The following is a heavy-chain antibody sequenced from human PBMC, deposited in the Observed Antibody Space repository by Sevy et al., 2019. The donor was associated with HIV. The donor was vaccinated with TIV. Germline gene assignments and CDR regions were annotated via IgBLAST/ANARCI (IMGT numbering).Heavy chain of an antibody. J-gene: IGHJ4*02. V-gene: IGHV3-21*01. CDR2: ITDSSNYI. CDR1: GFTFSTYN. Sequence: LRLSCAASGFTFSTYNMNWVRQAPGKGLEWVSSITDSSNYIYHADSVKGRFTISRDNAKNSLYLQMNSLRAEDTAVYFCARDRRTLNYYGSSGYNYYFDYWGQGTLVTVSS. CDR3: ARDRRTLNYYGSSGYNYYFDY. D-gene: IGHD3-22*01.